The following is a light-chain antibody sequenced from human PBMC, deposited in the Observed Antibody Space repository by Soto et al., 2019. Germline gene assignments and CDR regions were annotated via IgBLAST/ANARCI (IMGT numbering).Light chain of an antibody. CDR3: QQLNSYPLT. CDR1: QGISSY. CDR2: AAS. J-gene: IGKJ4*01. Sequence: DIQLTQSPSFLSASVGDSVTITCRASQGISSYLAWFQQKPGKAPQLLIYAASTLQSGVPSRFRGSGAGTEFALTLSSLQPEDFATYYCQQLNSYPLTFGGGTKVEIK. V-gene: IGKV1-9*01.